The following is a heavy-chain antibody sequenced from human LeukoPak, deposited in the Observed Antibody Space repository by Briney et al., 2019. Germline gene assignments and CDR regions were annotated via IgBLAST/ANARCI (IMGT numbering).Heavy chain of an antibody. J-gene: IGHJ4*02. CDR3: ASRGYSYGVFDY. CDR2: IKQDGSEK. CDR1: GFTFSTYW. Sequence: GGSLRLSCAASGFTFSTYWMTWVRQAPGKGLEWVANIKQDGSEKYYVDSVKGRFTISRDNAKNSLYLQMNSLRADDTAVYYCASRGYSYGVFDYWGQGTLVTVSS. D-gene: IGHD5-18*01. V-gene: IGHV3-7*01.